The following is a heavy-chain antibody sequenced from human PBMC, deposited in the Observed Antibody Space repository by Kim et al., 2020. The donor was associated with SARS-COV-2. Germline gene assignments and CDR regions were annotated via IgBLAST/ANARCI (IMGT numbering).Heavy chain of an antibody. CDR3: ATRPPPYSDYPLDH. Sequence: GGSLRLSCVASQFSFNDAWMTWVRQAPGKGLEWVGRIKSRVDGGTTDFAAPVRGRFAISRDDSKNTVYLQMNSLKMEDTAVYYCATRPPPYSDYPLDHWG. CDR2: IKSRVDGGTT. D-gene: IGHD4-17*01. V-gene: IGHV3-15*01. CDR1: QFSFNDAW. J-gene: IGHJ4*01.